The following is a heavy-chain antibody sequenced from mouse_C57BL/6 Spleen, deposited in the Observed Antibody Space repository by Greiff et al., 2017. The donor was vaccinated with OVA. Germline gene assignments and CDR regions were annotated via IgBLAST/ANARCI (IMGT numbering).Heavy chain of an antibody. CDR2: IHPNSGST. Sequence: QVQLQQPGAELVKPGASVKLSCKASGYTFTSYWMHWVKQRPGQGLEWIGMIHPNSGSTNYNEKFKSKATLTVDKSSSTAYMQLSSLTSEDSAVYYCARNYGSSKDFDYWGQGTTLTVSS. J-gene: IGHJ2*01. CDR3: ARNYGSSKDFDY. CDR1: GYTFTSYW. D-gene: IGHD1-1*01. V-gene: IGHV1-64*01.